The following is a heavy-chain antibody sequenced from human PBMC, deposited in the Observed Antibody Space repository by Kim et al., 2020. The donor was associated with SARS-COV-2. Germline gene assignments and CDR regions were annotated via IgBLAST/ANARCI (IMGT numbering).Heavy chain of an antibody. CDR3: ASLYNGYVWDKFDS. V-gene: IGHV3-74*01. J-gene: IGHJ4*02. Sequence: ADSVKGRSTISRDHTRHTLYLQMNSVRAEDTAVYYCASLYNGYVWDKFDSWGPGALVTVSS. D-gene: IGHD3-16*01.